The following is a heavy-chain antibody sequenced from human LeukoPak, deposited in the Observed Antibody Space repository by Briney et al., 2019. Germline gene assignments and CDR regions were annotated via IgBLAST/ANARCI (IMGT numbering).Heavy chain of an antibody. CDR1: GGSISSYY. V-gene: IGHV4-59*01. CDR3: ARGMIAARPRGNFDY. D-gene: IGHD6-6*01. J-gene: IGHJ4*02. Sequence: SETLSLTCTVSGGSISSYYWSWIRQPPGKGLEWIGYIYYSGSTNYNPSLKSRVTISVDTSKNQFSLKLSSVTAADTAVYYCARGMIAARPRGNFDYWGQGTLVTVSP. CDR2: IYYSGST.